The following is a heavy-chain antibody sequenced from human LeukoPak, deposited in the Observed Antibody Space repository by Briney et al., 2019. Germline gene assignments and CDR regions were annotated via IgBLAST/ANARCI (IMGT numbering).Heavy chain of an antibody. CDR1: GFTFSSYS. J-gene: IGHJ4*02. D-gene: IGHD3-22*01. V-gene: IGHV3-21*04. CDR2: ISSSSSYI. Sequence: GGSLRLSCAASGFTFSSYSMNWVRQAPGKGLEWVSSISSSSSYIYYADSVKGRFTISRDNAKNSLYLQMNSLRAEDTAVYYCARDGSTGYYDSSGYSDLDHWGQGTLVTVSS. CDR3: ARDGSTGYYDSSGYSDLDH.